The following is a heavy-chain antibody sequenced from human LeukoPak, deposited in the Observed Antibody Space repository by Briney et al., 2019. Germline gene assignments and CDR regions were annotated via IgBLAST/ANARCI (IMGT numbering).Heavy chain of an antibody. V-gene: IGHV4-4*07. Sequence: PSETLSLTCTVSGGSISSYYWSWIRQPAGKGLEWIGRIYTSGSTNYNPSLKSRVTMSVDTSKNQFSLKLSSVTAADTAVYYCARVSSSGWDSNWFDPWGQGTLVTVSS. D-gene: IGHD6-19*01. CDR2: IYTSGST. J-gene: IGHJ5*02. CDR1: GGSISSYY. CDR3: ARVSSSGWDSNWFDP.